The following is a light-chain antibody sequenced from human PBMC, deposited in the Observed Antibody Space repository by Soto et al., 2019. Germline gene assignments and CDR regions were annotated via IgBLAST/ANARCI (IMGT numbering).Light chain of an antibody. J-gene: IGKJ4*01. Sequence: EFVLTQSPATLSLSPGERATLSCRASQDVGNYLAWYQQKPGQAPRLLFYDASNRATGIPARFSGSGSGTDFTLTVSSLEPEDFAVYYCQQRSGWPLTFGGGTKVEIK. CDR2: DAS. CDR3: QQRSGWPLT. CDR1: QDVGNY. V-gene: IGKV3-11*01.